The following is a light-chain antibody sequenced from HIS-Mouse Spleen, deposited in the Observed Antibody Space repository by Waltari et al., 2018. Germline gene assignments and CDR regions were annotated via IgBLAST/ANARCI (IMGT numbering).Light chain of an antibody. CDR2: LGS. CDR1: QSLLHSNGYNY. CDR3: MQALQTPRT. V-gene: IGKV2-28*01. Sequence: DIVMTQSPLSLPVTPGEPASISCRSSQSLLHSNGYNYLDWYLQKPGQSPQLLIYLGSNRASGVPVRFSGSGSGTDFTLKISRVEAEDVGVYYCMQALQTPRTFGQVTKVEIK. J-gene: IGKJ1*01.